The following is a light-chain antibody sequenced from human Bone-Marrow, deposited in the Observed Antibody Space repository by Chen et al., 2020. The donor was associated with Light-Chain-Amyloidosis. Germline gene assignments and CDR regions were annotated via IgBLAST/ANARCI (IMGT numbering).Light chain of an antibody. Sequence: SYELTQPPSVSVSPGQTARITCTGDDFPTKYAYWYQQKPGQAPVLVIHRDTERPSGISERLSGSSSGTPATFTISGVQAEDEADYRCQSAASSGTYEGIFGGGTKLTVL. CDR1: DFPTKY. CDR2: RDT. J-gene: IGLJ2*01. V-gene: IGLV3-25*03. CDR3: QSAASSGTYEGI.